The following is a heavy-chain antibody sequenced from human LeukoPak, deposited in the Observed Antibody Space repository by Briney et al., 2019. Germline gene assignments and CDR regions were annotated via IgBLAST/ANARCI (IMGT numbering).Heavy chain of an antibody. D-gene: IGHD2-2*01. CDR2: IRSTGYGGTT. Sequence: PGGSLRLSCTSSGFTFGDYAMSWVRQAPGKGLEWVGFIRSTGYGGTTEYAASVKGRFTISRDDSKSIAYLQMNSLKTEDTAVYYCTRGGCTTTTCYGGWFDPWGQGTLVTVSS. CDR1: GFTFGDYA. J-gene: IGHJ5*02. CDR3: TRGGCTTTTCYGGWFDP. V-gene: IGHV3-49*04.